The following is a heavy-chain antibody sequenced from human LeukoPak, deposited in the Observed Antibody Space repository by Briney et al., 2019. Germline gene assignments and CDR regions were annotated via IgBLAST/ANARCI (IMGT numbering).Heavy chain of an antibody. CDR1: GGSINSYY. CDR2: IYSSGGT. D-gene: IGHD4-23*01. V-gene: IGHV4-4*07. Sequence: PSETLSLTCTVSGGSINSYYWSWIRQPAGKGLAWIGRIYSSGGTSYNPSLKSRVSMSVDTSKNQFSLKLTSVTAADTAVYYCARGGKATVVTMWGQGILVTVSS. CDR3: ARGGKATVVTM. J-gene: IGHJ4*02.